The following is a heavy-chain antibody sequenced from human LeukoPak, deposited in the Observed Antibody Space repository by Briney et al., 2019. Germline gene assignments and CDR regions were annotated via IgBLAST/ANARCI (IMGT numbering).Heavy chain of an antibody. CDR3: ARRCSSTSCYNGGSNWFDP. CDR1: GFTFSSYW. J-gene: IGHJ5*02. D-gene: IGHD2-2*02. Sequence: GGSLRLSCAASGFTFSSYWMSWVRQAPGKGLEWVANIKQDGSEKYYVDSVKGRFTISRDNAKNSLYLQMNSLRAEDTAVYYCARRCSSTSCYNGGSNWFDPWGQGTLVTVSS. CDR2: IKQDGSEK. V-gene: IGHV3-7*01.